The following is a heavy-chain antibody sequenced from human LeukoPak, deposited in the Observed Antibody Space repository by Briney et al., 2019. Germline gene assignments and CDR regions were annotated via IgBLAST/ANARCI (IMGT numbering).Heavy chain of an antibody. J-gene: IGHJ4*02. V-gene: IGHV3-53*01. CDR1: GFTVSSNY. CDR3: ARGAGYNYPYYFDY. Sequence: GGSLRLSCAASGFTVSSNYMSWVRQAPGKGLEWVSVIYSGGSTYYADSVKGRFTISRDNSKNTLYLQMNSLRAEDTAVYYCARGAGYNYPYYFDYWGQGTLVTVSS. D-gene: IGHD5-24*01. CDR2: IYSGGST.